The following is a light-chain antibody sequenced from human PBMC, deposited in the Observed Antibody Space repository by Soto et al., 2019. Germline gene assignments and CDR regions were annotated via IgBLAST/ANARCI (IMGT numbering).Light chain of an antibody. V-gene: IGLV1-40*01. Sequence: QSVLTQPPSVSGAPGQRVTISCTGSSSNIGAGYDVHRHQQLPGTAPKLLIYGNSNRPSGVPDRFSGSKSGTSASLAITGLQAEDEADDCCQSYDSSLSGFAVFGGGTQLTVL. CDR1: SSNIGAGYD. J-gene: IGLJ7*01. CDR3: QSYDSSLSGFAV. CDR2: GNS.